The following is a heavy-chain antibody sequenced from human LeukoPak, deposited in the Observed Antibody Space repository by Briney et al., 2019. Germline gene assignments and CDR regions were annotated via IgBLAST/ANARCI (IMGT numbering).Heavy chain of an antibody. Sequence: ASVKVSCKASGYTFTGYFMHWVRQAPGQGLEWMGWINPNSGGTNYAQKFQGRITMTRDTSISSGYMKMSRLKSDDTAVYYCARGPTIATARYYYYAMDVWGQGTTVTVSS. J-gene: IGHJ6*02. CDR1: GYTFTGYF. CDR2: INPNSGGT. CDR3: ARGPTIATARYYYYAMDV. D-gene: IGHD6-13*01. V-gene: IGHV1-2*02.